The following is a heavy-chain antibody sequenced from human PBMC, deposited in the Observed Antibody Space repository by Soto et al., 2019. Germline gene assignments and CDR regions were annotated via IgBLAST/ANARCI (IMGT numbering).Heavy chain of an antibody. J-gene: IGHJ6*03. V-gene: IGHV3-23*01. CDR3: AKALRPSVNFFYYMDV. D-gene: IGHD2-2*01. Sequence: EVQLLESGGGLVQHGGSLRLSCVVSGFTFGSYAMSWVRQAPEKGPEWVAILGGNGFTTYYADSVKGRFPIFGDKSKSTLFLQMNSLRADDTGVYYCAKALRPSVNFFYYMDVWGRGTSVTVSS. CDR2: LGGNGFTT. CDR1: GFTFGSYA.